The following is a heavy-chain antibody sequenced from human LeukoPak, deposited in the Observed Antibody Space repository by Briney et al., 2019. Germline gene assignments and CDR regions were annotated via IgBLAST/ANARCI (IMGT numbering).Heavy chain of an antibody. V-gene: IGHV4-61*02. CDR1: GGSISSGSYY. CDR2: IYTSGST. J-gene: IGHJ4*02. Sequence: SQTLSLTCTVSGGSISSGSYYWSWIRQPAGKGLEWIGRIYTSGSTNYNPSLKSRVTISVDTSKNQFSLKLSSVTAADTAVYYYARVADGDYFDYWGQGTLVTVSS. CDR3: ARVADGDYFDY. D-gene: IGHD6-6*01.